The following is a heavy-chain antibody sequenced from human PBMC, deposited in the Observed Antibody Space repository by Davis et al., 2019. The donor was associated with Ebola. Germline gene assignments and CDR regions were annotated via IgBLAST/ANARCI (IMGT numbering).Heavy chain of an antibody. CDR2: LSETGGAA. D-gene: IGHD3-3*01. J-gene: IGHJ4*02. CDR3: ARDRNWSVDY. V-gene: IGHV3-23*01. Sequence: GESLKISCAASEFTFSNYAMSWVRQAPGQGLEWVSSLSETGGAAYYPDSAKGRFTISRNNSKNTLYLQMNSLRVDDTAVYYCARDRNWSVDYWGQGTLVTVSS. CDR1: EFTFSNYA.